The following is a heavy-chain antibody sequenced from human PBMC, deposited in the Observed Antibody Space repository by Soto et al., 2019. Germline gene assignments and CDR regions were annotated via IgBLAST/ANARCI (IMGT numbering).Heavy chain of an antibody. CDR3: AKSLRVCTNGVCYPFYYYYGMDV. CDR2: ISGSGGST. V-gene: IGHV3-23*01. Sequence: GGSLRLSCAASGFTFSSSAMSWVRQAPGKGLEWVSTISGSGGSTYYADSVKVRFTISRDNSKNALYLQMNSLRAEDTAVYYCAKSLRVCTNGVCYPFYYYYGMDVWGQGTTVTVSS. D-gene: IGHD2-8*01. CDR1: GFTFSSSA. J-gene: IGHJ6*02.